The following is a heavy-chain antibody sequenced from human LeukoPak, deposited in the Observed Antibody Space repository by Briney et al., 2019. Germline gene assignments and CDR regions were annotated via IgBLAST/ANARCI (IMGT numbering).Heavy chain of an antibody. V-gene: IGHV3-64*01. Sequence: GGSRRLSCAASGFTFSSYAMNWVRQAPGKGLEYVSSISYNGGSTYYANSVKGRFTISRDNSKNTLYLQMGSLRAEDMAVYYCARLAGGSYSDYWGQGTLVTVSS. D-gene: IGHD1-26*01. CDR3: ARLAGGSYSDY. CDR1: GFTFSSYA. CDR2: ISYNGGST. J-gene: IGHJ4*02.